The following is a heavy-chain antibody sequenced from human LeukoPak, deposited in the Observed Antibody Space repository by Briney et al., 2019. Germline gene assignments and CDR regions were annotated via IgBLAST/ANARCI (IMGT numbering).Heavy chain of an antibody. V-gene: IGHV4-61*02. CDR1: GDSISSGDCY. D-gene: IGHD2-21*02. CDR3: AREVAKGDPNWFDP. Sequence: SETLSLTCTVSGDSISSGDCYWSWVRQAAGKGLGWIGRIYTSGRTNYNPSLKSRVIISLDASENQFSLRLRSVTAADTAVYYCAREVAKGDPNWFDPWGQGILVTVSS. J-gene: IGHJ5*02. CDR2: IYTSGRT.